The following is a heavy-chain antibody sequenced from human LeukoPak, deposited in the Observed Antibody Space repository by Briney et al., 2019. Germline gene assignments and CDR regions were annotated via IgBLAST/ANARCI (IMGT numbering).Heavy chain of an antibody. Sequence: SGTLSLTCTVSGGSISSYYWSWIRQPPGKGLEWIGYIYTSGSTNYNPSLKSRVTISVDTSKNQFSLKLSSVTAADTAVYYCARRSGNSYDYWGQGTLVTVSS. J-gene: IGHJ4*02. CDR2: IYTSGST. V-gene: IGHV4-4*09. CDR3: ARRSGNSYDY. D-gene: IGHD1-7*01. CDR1: GGSISSYY.